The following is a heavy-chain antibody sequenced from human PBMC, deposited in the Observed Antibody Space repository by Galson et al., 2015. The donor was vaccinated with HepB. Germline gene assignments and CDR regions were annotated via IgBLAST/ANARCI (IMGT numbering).Heavy chain of an antibody. J-gene: IGHJ4*02. CDR3: ASTSSGQEPIWNDY. D-gene: IGHD3-10*01. CDR2: ISAYNGNT. V-gene: IGHV1-18*01. CDR1: GYTFTSYG. Sequence: SVKVSCKASGYTFTSYGISWVRQAPGQGLEWMGWISAYNGNTNYAQKLQGRVTMTTDTSTSTAYMELRSLRSDDTAVYYCASTSSGQEPIWNDYWGQGTLVTVSS.